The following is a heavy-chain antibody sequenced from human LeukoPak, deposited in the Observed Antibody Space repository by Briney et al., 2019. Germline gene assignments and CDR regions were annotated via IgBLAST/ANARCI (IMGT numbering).Heavy chain of an antibody. CDR3: ARDKHRALDY. J-gene: IGHJ4*02. Sequence: SGTLSLTCAVSGGSISSGGYSWSWIRQPPGKGLEWIGYIYHSGSTYYNPSLKSRVTISVDRSKNQFSLKLSSVTAADTAVYYCARDKHRALDYWGQGTLVTVSS. CDR1: GGSISSGGYS. CDR2: IYHSGST. V-gene: IGHV4-30-2*01. D-gene: IGHD2-21*01.